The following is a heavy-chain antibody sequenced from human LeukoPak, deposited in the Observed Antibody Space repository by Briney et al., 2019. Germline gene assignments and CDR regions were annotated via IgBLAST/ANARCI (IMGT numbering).Heavy chain of an antibody. CDR3: ASSPTYCSGGSCYRAPPYYYGMDV. CDR1: GGSISSGDYY. Sequence: PSETLSLTCTVSGGSISSGDYYWSWLRQPPGKGLEWIGYIYYSGSTYYNPSLKSRVTISVDTSKNQFSLKLSSVTAADTAVYYCASSPTYCSGGSCYRAPPYYYGMDVWGQGTTVTVSS. CDR2: IYYSGST. J-gene: IGHJ6*02. D-gene: IGHD2-15*01. V-gene: IGHV4-30-4*01.